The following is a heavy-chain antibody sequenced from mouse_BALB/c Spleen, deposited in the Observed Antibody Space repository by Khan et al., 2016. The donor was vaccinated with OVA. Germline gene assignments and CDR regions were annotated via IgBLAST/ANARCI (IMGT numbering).Heavy chain of an antibody. D-gene: IGHD2-2*01. CDR3: ATLYGYPFAY. V-gene: IGHV14-3*02. CDR1: GFNIKDTY. J-gene: IGHJ3*01. Sequence: VQLKESGAELVKPGASVKLSCTASGFNIKDTYMPWVKQRPDQGPDWIGRIDPANGDIKYDPKFQDKATITADTSSNTAYLQVNSLTSEDTAVYYCATLYGYPFAYWGQGTLVSVSA. CDR2: IDPANGDI.